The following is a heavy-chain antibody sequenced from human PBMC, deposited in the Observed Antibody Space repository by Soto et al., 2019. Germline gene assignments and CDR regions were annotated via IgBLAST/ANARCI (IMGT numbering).Heavy chain of an antibody. CDR2: IIPIFGTA. J-gene: IGHJ6*02. CDR1: GGTFSSYA. V-gene: IGHV1-69*01. Sequence: QVQLVQSGAEVKKPGSSVKVSCKASGGTFSSYAISWVRQAPGQGLEWMGGIIPIFGTANYAQKFQGRVTITADESTSTAYMELSSRRSEDTAVYYCAREEGGGYSYGYLAYYGMDVWGQGTTVTVSS. D-gene: IGHD5-18*01. CDR3: AREEGGGYSYGYLAYYGMDV.